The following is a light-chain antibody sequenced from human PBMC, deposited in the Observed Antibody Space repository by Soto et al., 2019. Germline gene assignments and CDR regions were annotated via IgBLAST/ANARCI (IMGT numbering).Light chain of an antibody. CDR1: SSDVGGYNY. V-gene: IGLV2-8*01. Sequence: QSALTQPPSASGSPGQSVTISCTGTSSDVGGYNYVSWYQQYPGKAPKLMIYEVTKRPSGVPDRFSGSKSGNTAFLTVSGLQAEDEADYYCSSYAASNNLVFGGGTQLTVL. CDR2: EVT. J-gene: IGLJ2*01. CDR3: SSYAASNNLV.